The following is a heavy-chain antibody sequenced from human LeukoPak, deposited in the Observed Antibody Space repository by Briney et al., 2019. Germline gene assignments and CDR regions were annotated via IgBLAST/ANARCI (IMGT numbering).Heavy chain of an antibody. CDR3: ARSNRIAAAGMDY. D-gene: IGHD6-13*01. V-gene: IGHV3-7*01. CDR2: IKQDGSEK. Sequence: GGSLRLSCAASGFTFSIYWMSWVRQAPGKGLEWVANIKQDGSEKYYVDSVKGRFTISRDNAKNSLYLQMNSLRSEDTAVYYCARSNRIAAAGMDYWGQGTLVTVSS. J-gene: IGHJ4*02. CDR1: GFTFSIYW.